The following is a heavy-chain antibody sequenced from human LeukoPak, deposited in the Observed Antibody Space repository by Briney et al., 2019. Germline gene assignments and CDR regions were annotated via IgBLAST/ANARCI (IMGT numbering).Heavy chain of an antibody. Sequence: SETLSLTCAVHGGSFSDYFWSWIRQPPGKGLEWIGEISHSGSTTYNPSLRSRVTISGDTSKKQFSLKLSSVTAADTAVYYCVTYYYGSSAPKRNYWGQGILVTVSS. CDR1: GGSFSDYF. J-gene: IGHJ4*02. CDR3: VTYYYGSSAPKRNY. CDR2: ISHSGST. D-gene: IGHD3-22*01. V-gene: IGHV4-34*01.